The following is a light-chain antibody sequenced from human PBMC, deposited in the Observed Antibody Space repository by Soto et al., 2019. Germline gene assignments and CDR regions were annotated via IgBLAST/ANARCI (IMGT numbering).Light chain of an antibody. Sequence: EIVLTQSPATLSLSPGERATLSCRASQSVRSYLAWFQQRPGQAPRLLIYDATNRATGIPARFSGSWSGTDFTLTISSLEPEDFAVYYCQQRSNWPPITFGQGTRLEIK. CDR1: QSVRSY. CDR3: QQRSNWPPIT. J-gene: IGKJ5*01. CDR2: DAT. V-gene: IGKV3-11*01.